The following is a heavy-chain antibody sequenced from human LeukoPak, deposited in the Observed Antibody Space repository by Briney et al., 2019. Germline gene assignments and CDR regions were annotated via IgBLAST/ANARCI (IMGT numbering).Heavy chain of an antibody. J-gene: IGHJ4*02. V-gene: IGHV3-53*01. Sequence: GGSLRLSCTVSGFTVSTNSMSWVRQAPGKGLEWVSFIYSDNTHYSDSVKGRFTISRDNSKNTLYLQMNSLRAEDTAVYYCARRAGAYSHPYDHWGQGALVTVSS. CDR3: ARRAGAYSHPYDH. D-gene: IGHD4/OR15-4a*01. CDR2: IYSDNT. CDR1: GFTVSTNS.